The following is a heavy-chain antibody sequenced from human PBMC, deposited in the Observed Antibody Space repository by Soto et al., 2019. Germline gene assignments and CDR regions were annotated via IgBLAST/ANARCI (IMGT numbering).Heavy chain of an antibody. CDR2: IYYSGST. D-gene: IGHD3-10*01. J-gene: IGHJ5*02. CDR3: ARPISYGWGTYNWFDP. V-gene: IGHV4-39*01. CDR1: GGSISSSSYY. Sequence: QLQLQESGPGLVKPSETLSLTCTVSGGSISSSSYYWGWIRQPPGKGLEWIGSIYYSGSTYYNPSLKSRVTITVDTSKNPFPLKLSSVTAADTAGYYCARPISYGWGTYNWFDPWGQGTLVNVSS.